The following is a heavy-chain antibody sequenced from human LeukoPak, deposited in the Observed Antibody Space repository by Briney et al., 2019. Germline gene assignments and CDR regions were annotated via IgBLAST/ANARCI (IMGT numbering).Heavy chain of an antibody. D-gene: IGHD2-21*02. V-gene: IGHV1-69*13. CDR2: IIPIFGTA. Sequence: SVKVSCKASGGTFSSYAISWVRQAPGQGLEWMGGIIPIFGTANYAQKFQGRVTINADESTSTAYMELSSLRSEDTAVYYCAKPPCGGDCYSYYYGMDVWGQGTTVTVSS. CDR1: GGTFSSYA. J-gene: IGHJ6*02. CDR3: AKPPCGGDCYSYYYGMDV.